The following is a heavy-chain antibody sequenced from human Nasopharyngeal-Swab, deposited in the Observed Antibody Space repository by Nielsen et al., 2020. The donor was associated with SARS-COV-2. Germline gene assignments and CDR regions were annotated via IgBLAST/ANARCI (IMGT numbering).Heavy chain of an antibody. CDR2: IYSGGST. CDR3: AKDLAGDGYNWGYFDY. V-gene: IGHV3-53*04. J-gene: IGHJ4*02. Sequence: GESLKISCAASGFTVSSNYMSWVRQAPGKGLEWVSVIYSGGSTYYADSVKGRFTISRHNSKNTLYLQMNSLRAEDTAVYYCAKDLAGDGYNWGYFDYWGQGTLVTVSS. D-gene: IGHD5-24*01. CDR1: GFTVSSNY.